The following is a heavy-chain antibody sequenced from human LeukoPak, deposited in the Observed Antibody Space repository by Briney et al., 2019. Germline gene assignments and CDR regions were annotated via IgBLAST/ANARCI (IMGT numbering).Heavy chain of an antibody. CDR3: ARDPYDSSGAFNH. CDR2: ISSSRSDI. CDR1: GFTFSSYS. V-gene: IGHV3-21*01. Sequence: PGGSLRPSCAASGFTFSSYSMNWVRQAPGKGLEWVSSISSSRSDIYYADSVKGRFTISRDNAKNSLYLQMNSLRAEDTAVYYCARDPYDSSGAFNHWGQGTLVTVSS. J-gene: IGHJ1*01. D-gene: IGHD3-22*01.